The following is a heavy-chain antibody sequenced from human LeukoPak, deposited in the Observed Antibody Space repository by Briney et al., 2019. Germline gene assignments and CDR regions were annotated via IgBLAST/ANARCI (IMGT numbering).Heavy chain of an antibody. CDR3: AREAAGDY. J-gene: IGHJ4*02. CDR2: IYTSGST. Sequence: PSQTLSLTCTVSGGSISSGSYYWSWIRQPAGKGLEWMGRIYTSGSTNYNPSPKSRVTISVDTSKNQFSLKLSSVTAADTAVYYCAREAAGDYWGQGTLVTVSS. V-gene: IGHV4-61*02. CDR1: GGSISSGSYY.